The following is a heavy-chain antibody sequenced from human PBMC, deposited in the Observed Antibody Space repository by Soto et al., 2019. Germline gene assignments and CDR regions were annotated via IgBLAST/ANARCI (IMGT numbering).Heavy chain of an antibody. CDR3: ARDSHGDYDFDY. J-gene: IGHJ4*02. CDR2: ISAYNGNT. Sequence: ASVKVSCKASGYTFPSYGISWVRQAPGQGLEWMGWISAYNGNTNYAQKLQGRVTMTTDTSTSTAYMELRSLRSDDTAVYYCARDSHGDYDFDYWGQGTLVTVSS. CDR1: GYTFPSYG. V-gene: IGHV1-18*01. D-gene: IGHD4-17*01.